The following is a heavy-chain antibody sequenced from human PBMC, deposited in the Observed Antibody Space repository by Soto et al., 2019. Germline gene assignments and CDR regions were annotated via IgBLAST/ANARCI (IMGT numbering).Heavy chain of an antibody. V-gene: IGHV1-18*01. CDR1: GYTFTSYG. J-gene: IGHJ3*02. Sequence: ASVKVSCKASGYTFTSYGISWVRQAPGQGLEWMGWISAYNGNTNYAQKLQGRVTMTTDTSTSTAYMELRSLKASDTAMYYCACDSSSWYSGAFDIWGQGTMVTVSS. D-gene: IGHD6-13*01. CDR2: ISAYNGNT. CDR3: ACDSSSWYSGAFDI.